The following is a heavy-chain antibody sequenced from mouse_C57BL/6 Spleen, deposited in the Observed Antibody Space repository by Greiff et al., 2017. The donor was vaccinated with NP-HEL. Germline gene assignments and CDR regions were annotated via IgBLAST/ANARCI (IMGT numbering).Heavy chain of an antibody. CDR2: IWSDGST. CDR1: GFSLTSYG. D-gene: IGHD1-1*01. J-gene: IGHJ4*01. V-gene: IGHV2-6-1*01. CDR3: ARHGIYYYGSSGYYYAMDY. Sequence: VQLQESGPGLVAPSQSLSITCTVSGFSLTSYGVHWVRQPPGKGLEWLVVIWSDGSTTYNSALKSRLSISKDNSKSQVFLKMNSLQTDDTAMYYCARHGIYYYGSSGYYYAMDYWGQGTSVTVSS.